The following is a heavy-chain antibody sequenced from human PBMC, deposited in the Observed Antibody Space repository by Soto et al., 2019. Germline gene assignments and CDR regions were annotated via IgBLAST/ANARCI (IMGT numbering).Heavy chain of an antibody. CDR1: GYSISTGSY. Sequence: SETLSLTCTVSGYSISTGSYCVGVRHPPGEGPEWIASIYHGGTTFYNPSLKSRITTSVDTSHNQFSLNLTSVTAADTAVYYCARAHVIVVAGSTFDYWGHGTLVTVSS. CDR2: IYHGGTT. CDR3: ARAHVIVVAGSTFDY. J-gene: IGHJ4*01. V-gene: IGHV4-38-2*02. D-gene: IGHD6-19*01.